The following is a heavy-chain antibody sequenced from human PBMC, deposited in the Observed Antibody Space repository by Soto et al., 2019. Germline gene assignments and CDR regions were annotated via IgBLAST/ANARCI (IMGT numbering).Heavy chain of an antibody. Sequence: HPGGSLRLSCAASGFTFSSYAMSWVRQAPGKGLEWVSAISGSGGSTYYAESVKGRFTISRDNSKDTLYLQMNSLRAEDTAVYSCAKIDRIAVAALVPRYFHNWGQGPLVPVSS. CDR2: ISGSGGST. D-gene: IGHD6-19*01. J-gene: IGHJ4*02. V-gene: IGHV3-23*01. CDR1: GFTFSSYA. CDR3: AKIDRIAVAALVPRYFHN.